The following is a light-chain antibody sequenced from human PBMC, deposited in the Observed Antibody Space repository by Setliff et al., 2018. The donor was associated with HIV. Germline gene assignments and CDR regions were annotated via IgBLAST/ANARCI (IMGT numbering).Light chain of an antibody. Sequence: SALTQPPSVSGSPGQSVTISCTGTSGDVGAYNRVSWYQQAPGTAHKVIIYEVTNRPSGVPDRFSGSKSGNTASLTISGLQAEDEADYYCYSYTSSDTYVFGTGTKVTVL. V-gene: IGLV2-18*02. CDR3: YSYTSSDTYV. CDR2: EVT. J-gene: IGLJ1*01. CDR1: SGDVGAYNR.